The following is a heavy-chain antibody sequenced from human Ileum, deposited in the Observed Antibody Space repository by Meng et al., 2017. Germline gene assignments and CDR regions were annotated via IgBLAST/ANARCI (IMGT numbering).Heavy chain of an antibody. CDR1: GDSVSSDSGA. D-gene: IGHD6-19*01. J-gene: IGHJ4*02. Sequence: QVTPHHSGPGLGEPSQTLSLTCALPGDSVSSDSGAWNWIRQSPSRGLEWLGRTFYRSKWNDDFAESVKSRITITTDTSKNQFSLQLNSVTPEDTAVYYCARGWYSSGFHSWGQGTLVTVSS. CDR3: ARGWYSSGFHS. CDR2: TFYRSKWND. V-gene: IGHV6-1*01.